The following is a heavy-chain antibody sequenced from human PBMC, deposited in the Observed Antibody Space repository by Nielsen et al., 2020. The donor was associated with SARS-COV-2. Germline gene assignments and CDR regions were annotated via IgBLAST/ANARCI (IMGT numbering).Heavy chain of an antibody. V-gene: IGHV3-74*03. CDR2: NNPDESKT. CDR3: ARLWDDGYYFDTGPYDY. Sequence: GESLKISCAASGFIFSNYRMHWVRQAPGKGLVWVSHNNPDESKTTYADSVKGRFTISRDNAKNTLYLQMNSLRAEDTAVYYCARLWDDGYYFDTGPYDYWGQGTLVTVSS. D-gene: IGHD3-22*01. J-gene: IGHJ4*02. CDR1: GFIFSNYR.